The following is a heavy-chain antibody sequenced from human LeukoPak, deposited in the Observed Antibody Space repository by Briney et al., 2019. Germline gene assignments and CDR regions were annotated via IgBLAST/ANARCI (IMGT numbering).Heavy chain of an antibody. CDR3: ASSSGWYYVDY. CDR2: INPNSGGT. J-gene: IGHJ4*02. V-gene: IGHV1-2*02. Sequence: ASVTDSCKATGYTFTGYYMHWVRQAPGQGREWMGWINPNSGGTNYAQKFQGTVTMTRDTSISTAYMELSRLRSDDTAVYYCASSSGWYYVDYWGQGTLVTVSS. CDR1: GYTFTGYY. D-gene: IGHD6-19*01.